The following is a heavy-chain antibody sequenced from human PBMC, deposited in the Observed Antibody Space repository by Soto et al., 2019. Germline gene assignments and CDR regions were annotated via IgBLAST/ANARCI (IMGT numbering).Heavy chain of an antibody. CDR3: ARDDSGDFVDY. V-gene: IGHV3-11*01. CDR1: GFSFSAYY. J-gene: IGHJ1*01. D-gene: IGHD4-17*01. CDR2: ISSSGGAI. Sequence: QVHLVESGGGLVKPGGSLRLSCAASGFSFSAYYMSWIRQAPGKGLEWVSYISSSGGAIYYADSVKGRFTVSRDNAKNSLYLQMNSLIVEDTAVYYCARDDSGDFVDYWGQGTLVTVSS.